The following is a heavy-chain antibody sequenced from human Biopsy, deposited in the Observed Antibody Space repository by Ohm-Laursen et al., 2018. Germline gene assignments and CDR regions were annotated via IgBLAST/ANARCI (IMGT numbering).Heavy chain of an antibody. J-gene: IGHJ4*02. CDR3: ARDRPSVSTYGVD. Sequence: VASVKVSCKASGYTFSMYAIIWVRQAPGQGLEWMGWSSAYNGKTNYAQKFQGRLTMTTDTSTSTAYMELRCLRFDDTAVYYCARDRPSVSTYGVDWGQGTLVTVSS. CDR2: SSAYNGKT. D-gene: IGHD3-3*01. CDR1: GYTFSMYA. V-gene: IGHV1-18*01.